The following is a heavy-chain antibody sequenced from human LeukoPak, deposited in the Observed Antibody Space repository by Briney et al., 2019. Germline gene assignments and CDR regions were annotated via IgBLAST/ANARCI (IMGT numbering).Heavy chain of an antibody. Sequence: GGSLRLSCAASGFTFSSYSMNWVRQAPGKGLEWVSSISSSSSYIYYADSVKGRFTISRDNSKNTLYLQMNSLRAEDTAVYYCARELPSLYYFDFWGQGTLVTVSS. CDR3: ARELPSLYYFDF. J-gene: IGHJ4*02. V-gene: IGHV3-21*06. CDR2: ISSSSSYI. D-gene: IGHD1-26*01. CDR1: GFTFSSYS.